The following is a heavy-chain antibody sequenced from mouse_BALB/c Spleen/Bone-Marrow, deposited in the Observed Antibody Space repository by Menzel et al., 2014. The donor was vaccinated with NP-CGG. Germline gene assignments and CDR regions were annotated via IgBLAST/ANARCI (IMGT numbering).Heavy chain of an antibody. CDR2: IWRGGST. V-gene: IGHV2-5*01. D-gene: IGHD1-1*01. J-gene: IGHJ1*01. Sequence: VKVAESGPGLVQPSQSLSITCTVSGFSLTRNGVHWVRQSPGKGLEWLGVIWRGGSTDYNEAFMSRLSITKDNSKSQVFFKMNSLQGDDTAIYYCAKGGITTVWYFDVWGAGTTVTVSS. CDR3: AKGGITTVWYFDV. CDR1: GFSLTRNG.